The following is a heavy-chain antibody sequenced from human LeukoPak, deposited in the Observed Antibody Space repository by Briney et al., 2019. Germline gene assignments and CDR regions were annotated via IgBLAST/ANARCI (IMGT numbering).Heavy chain of an antibody. D-gene: IGHD3-10*01. CDR1: GGSISSSSYY. J-gene: IGHJ4*02. CDR2: IYYSGST. V-gene: IGHV4-39*01. CDR3: ARYYRDYYGSGSHRRGYFDY. Sequence: PSETLSLTCTVSGGSISSSSYYWGWIRQPPGKGLEWIGSIYYSGSTYYNPSLKSRVTISVDTSKNQFSLKLSSVTAADTAVYYCARYYRDYYGSGSHRRGYFDYWGQGTLVTVSS.